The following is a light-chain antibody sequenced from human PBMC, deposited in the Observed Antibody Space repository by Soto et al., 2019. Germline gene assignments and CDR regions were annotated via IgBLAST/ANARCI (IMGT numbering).Light chain of an antibody. CDR3: QQYDNLALT. CDR2: GAS. J-gene: IGKJ4*01. CDR1: QDIENY. Sequence: DIQLTQSPSSLSASVGDRVTITCQASQDIENYLNWYQQKPGNAPRVLIYGASNLEKGVASRFSGSGSGRDFIFTISSLQPEDIGTYYCQQYDNLALTFGGGTKVEI. V-gene: IGKV1-33*01.